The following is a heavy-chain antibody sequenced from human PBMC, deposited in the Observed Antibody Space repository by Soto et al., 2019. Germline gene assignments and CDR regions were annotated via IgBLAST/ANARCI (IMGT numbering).Heavy chain of an antibody. CDR2: INSDGSST. CDR3: ARRGYDFWSGYYPHFDY. CDR1: GFTFSSYW. V-gene: IGHV3-74*01. J-gene: IGHJ4*02. Sequence: GGSLRLSCAASGFTFSSYWMHWVRQAPGKGLVWVSRINSDGSSTSYADSVKGRFTISRDNAKNTLYLQMNSLRAEDTAVYYCARRGYDFWSGYYPHFDYWGQGTLVNVSS. D-gene: IGHD3-3*01.